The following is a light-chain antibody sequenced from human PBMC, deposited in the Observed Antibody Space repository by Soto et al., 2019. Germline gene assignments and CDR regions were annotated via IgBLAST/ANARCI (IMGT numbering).Light chain of an antibody. CDR2: GAS. CDR3: QQAVICPIT. J-gene: IGKJ5*01. V-gene: IGKV3-15*01. Sequence: IVMTPSRTPLSVTPGARAPLSCRASQSVGSHFAWYQQKPGQAPRVLIYGASNRATGIPDRFSGSGSGTDFTLTISRLEAEDFAVYYCQQAVICPITFGQGRRL. CDR1: QSVGSH.